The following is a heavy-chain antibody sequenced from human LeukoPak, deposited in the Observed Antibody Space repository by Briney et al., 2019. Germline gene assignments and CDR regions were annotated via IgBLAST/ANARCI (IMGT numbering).Heavy chain of an antibody. J-gene: IGHJ6*02. CDR3: AKALPELYYYYGMDV. Sequence: GGSLRLSCAASGFTFSSYGMHWVRQAPGKGLEWVAVISYDGSNKYYADSVKGRFTISRDNSKNTLYLQMNSLRAEDTAVYYCAKALPELYYYYGMDVWGQGTTVTVSS. V-gene: IGHV3-30*18. CDR2: ISYDGSNK. CDR1: GFTFSSYG. D-gene: IGHD1-7*01.